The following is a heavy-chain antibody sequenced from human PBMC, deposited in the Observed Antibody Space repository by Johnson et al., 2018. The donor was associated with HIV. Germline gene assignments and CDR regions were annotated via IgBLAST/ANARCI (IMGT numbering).Heavy chain of an antibody. CDR2: ISYDGSSK. CDR1: AFTFGSYA. Sequence: QVQLVESGGGVFQPGRSLRLSCAASAFTFGSYAMHWVRQAPGKGLEWVAVISYDGSSKYYADSVKGRFAISRDNSKNTLYLQMNSLRAEDTAVYYCASGDDDGFWGRGTLVTVSS. J-gene: IGHJ4*03. CDR3: ASGDDDGF. D-gene: IGHD5-12*01. V-gene: IGHV3-30*09.